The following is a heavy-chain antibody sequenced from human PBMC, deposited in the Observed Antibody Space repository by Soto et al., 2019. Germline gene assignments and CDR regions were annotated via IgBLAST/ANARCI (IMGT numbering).Heavy chain of an antibody. Sequence: GGSLRLSCAASGFTFSSYSMNWVRQAPGKGLEWVSSISCSISYIYYADSVKGRFTISRDNAKNSLYLQMNSLRAEDTAVYYCARGGPPYRYCSSTSCYAAYYYYMDVWGKGTTVTVSS. D-gene: IGHD2-2*01. CDR1: GFTFSSYS. J-gene: IGHJ6*03. CDR3: ARGGPPYRYCSSTSCYAAYYYYMDV. CDR2: ISCSISYI. V-gene: IGHV3-21*01.